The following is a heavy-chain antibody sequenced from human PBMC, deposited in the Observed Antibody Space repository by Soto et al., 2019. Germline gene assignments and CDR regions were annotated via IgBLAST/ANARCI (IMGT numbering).Heavy chain of an antibody. D-gene: IGHD5-18*01. V-gene: IGHV4-59*01. CDR3: ARSRYTAMGPDY. CDR1: GGSISSYY. Sequence: VQLQESGPGLVKPSETLSLTCTVSGGSISSYYWSWIRQPPGKGLEWIGYIYYSGITNYNPSLKSRVTISVDTSKNQFSLKLSFVTAADTTVYYCARSRYTAMGPDYWGQGTLVTVSS. CDR2: IYYSGIT. J-gene: IGHJ4*02.